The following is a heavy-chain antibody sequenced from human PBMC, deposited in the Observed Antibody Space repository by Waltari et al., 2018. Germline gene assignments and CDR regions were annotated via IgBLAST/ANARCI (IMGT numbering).Heavy chain of an antibody. J-gene: IGHJ6*03. CDR2: MNPNSGNT. D-gene: IGHD1-7*01. V-gene: IGHV1-8*01. CDR1: GYTFTSYD. Sequence: QVQLVQSGAEVKKPGALVKVSCKASGYTFTSYDINWVRQATGQGLGWIGWMNPNSGNTVYAQKFQGGVTMTRNTSISTAYMELSSLRSEDTAVYYCARGTGTKGYYYYYYMDVWGKGTTVTVSS. CDR3: ARGTGTKGYYYYYYMDV.